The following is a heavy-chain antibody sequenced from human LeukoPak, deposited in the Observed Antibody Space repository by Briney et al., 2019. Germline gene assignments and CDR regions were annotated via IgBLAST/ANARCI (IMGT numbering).Heavy chain of an antibody. CDR3: ARDLSGSYHFDY. CDR1: GFTFRSYS. D-gene: IGHD1-26*01. Sequence: PGGSLRLSCAASGFTFRSYSMNWVRQAPGKGREWVSSISNSSSTYIYYADSVKGRFTISRDNAKNSLYLQMNSLRAEDTAVYYCARDLSGSYHFDYWGQGTLVTVSS. J-gene: IGHJ4*02. CDR2: ISNSSSTYI. V-gene: IGHV3-21*01.